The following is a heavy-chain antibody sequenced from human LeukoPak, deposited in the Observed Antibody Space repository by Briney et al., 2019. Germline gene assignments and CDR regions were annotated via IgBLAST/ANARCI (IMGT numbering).Heavy chain of an antibody. CDR1: GFTFSSYA. V-gene: IGHV3-23*01. CDR2: ISGSGGST. J-gene: IGHJ4*02. CDR3: AKDQLAAAGNYFGY. Sequence: GGSLRLSCAASGFTFSSYAMSWVRKAPGKGREWVSAISGSGGSTNYADSVKGRFTISRDNSKNTLYLQMNSLRAEDTAVDYCAKDQLAAAGNYFGYWGQGTLVTVSS. D-gene: IGHD6-13*01.